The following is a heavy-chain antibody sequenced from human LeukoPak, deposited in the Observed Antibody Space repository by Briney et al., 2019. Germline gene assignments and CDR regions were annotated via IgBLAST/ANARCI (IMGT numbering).Heavy chain of an antibody. CDR3: ASDLGYCSGGSCYAPGD. Sequence: ASVKVSCKASGGTFSSYAISWVRQAPGQGLEWMGRIIPIFGIANYAQKFQGRVTITADKSTSTAYMELSSPRSEDTAVYYCASDLGYCSGGSCYAPGDWGQGTLVTVSS. CDR1: GGTFSSYA. CDR2: IIPIFGIA. J-gene: IGHJ4*02. V-gene: IGHV1-69*04. D-gene: IGHD2-15*01.